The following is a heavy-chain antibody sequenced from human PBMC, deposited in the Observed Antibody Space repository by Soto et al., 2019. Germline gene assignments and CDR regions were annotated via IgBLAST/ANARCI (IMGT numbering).Heavy chain of an antibody. CDR3: VRDGVALPKNPYNWFDL. Sequence: ASVKVSCKASGYSSTPDSMQWVRQAPGQRLEWMGWINVGKGNTEYSQKFQGRLTATRDTSASTVYMELSSLRSEDTAVYYCVRDGVALPKNPYNWFDLWGEGTLVTVSS. J-gene: IGHJ5*02. CDR1: GYSSTPDS. CDR2: INVGKGNT. D-gene: IGHD2-15*01. V-gene: IGHV1-3*01.